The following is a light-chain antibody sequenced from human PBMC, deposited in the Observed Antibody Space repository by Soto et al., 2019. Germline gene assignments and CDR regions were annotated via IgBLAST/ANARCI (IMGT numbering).Light chain of an antibody. J-gene: IGLJ3*02. CDR1: KLGHKY. V-gene: IGLV3-1*01. Sequence: SYELTQPPSVSVSPGQTASITCSGDKLGHKYVCWYQQKAGQSPTLIIYQNNKRPSGIPERLSGSKSGNTATLTIRGTQAMDEADYYCQAWDNRSMMFAGETQLTFL. CDR2: QNN. CDR3: QAWDNRSMM.